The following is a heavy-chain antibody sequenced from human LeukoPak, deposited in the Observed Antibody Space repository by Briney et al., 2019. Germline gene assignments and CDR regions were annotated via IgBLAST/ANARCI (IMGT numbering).Heavy chain of an antibody. CDR2: IFSGGST. CDR1: GFTVSSDY. V-gene: IGHV3-53*01. CDR3: AKTGPERGYSFGYGY. Sequence: PGGSLRLSCAASGFTVSSDYMTWVRQAPGKGLEWVSVIFSGGSTYYADSVKGRFTISRDNSENTLYLQMNSLRAEDTAVYYCAKTGPERGYSFGYGYWGQGTLVTVSS. J-gene: IGHJ4*02. D-gene: IGHD5-18*01.